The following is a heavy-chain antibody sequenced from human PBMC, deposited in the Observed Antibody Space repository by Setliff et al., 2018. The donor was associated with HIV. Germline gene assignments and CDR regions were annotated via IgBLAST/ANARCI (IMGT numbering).Heavy chain of an antibody. J-gene: IGHJ5*02. Sequence: SETLSLTCAVYGGSFSGYYWSWIRQPPGKGLEWIGEINDNGSTNYNPSLKSRVTISVDTAKNQFSLKLSSVTAADTAVYYCARLRGSYDFSNWFDPWGQGTQVTVSS. CDR2: INDNGST. D-gene: IGHD3-3*01. V-gene: IGHV4-34*01. CDR1: GGSFSGYY. CDR3: ARLRGSYDFSNWFDP.